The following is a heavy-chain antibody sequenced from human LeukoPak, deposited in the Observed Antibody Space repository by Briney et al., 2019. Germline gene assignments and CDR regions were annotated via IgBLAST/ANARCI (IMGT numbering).Heavy chain of an antibody. V-gene: IGHV3-30*02. D-gene: IGHD2-15*01. J-gene: IGHJ4*02. CDR2: IRYDGSNK. Sequence: SGGSLRLSCADSGFTFSSYSMNWVRQAPGKGLEWVAFIRYDGSNKYYADSVKGRFTISRDNSKNTLYLQVNSLRAEDTAVYYCAKEFFSVGIWGYWGQGTLVTVSS. CDR1: GFTFSSYS. CDR3: AKEFFSVGIWGY.